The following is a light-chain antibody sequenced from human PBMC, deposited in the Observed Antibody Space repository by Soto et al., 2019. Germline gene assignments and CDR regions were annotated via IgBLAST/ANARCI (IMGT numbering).Light chain of an antibody. CDR1: SSNIGAGYD. V-gene: IGLV1-40*01. CDR3: QSYDSSLSGSSVL. J-gene: IGLJ2*01. CDR2: GNS. Sequence: QSVLTQPPSVSGAPGQRVTISCTGSSSNIGAGYDVHWYQQLPGTAPKLLIFGNSNRPSGVPDRFSGSKSGTSASLAITGLQAEDEADYHCQSYDSSLSGSSVLFGGGTKLTVL.